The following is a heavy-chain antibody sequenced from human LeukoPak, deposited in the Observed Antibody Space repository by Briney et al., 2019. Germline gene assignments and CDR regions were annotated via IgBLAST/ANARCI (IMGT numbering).Heavy chain of an antibody. Sequence: SETLSLTCAVSGGSISSDGYSWSWIRQPPGKGLEWIGYIHHSGSSYYNPSLKSRVTISVDTSKNQFSLKLSSVTAADTAVYYCARGSSYCTNGVCYLGSFDYWGQGTLVTVSS. J-gene: IGHJ4*02. CDR1: GGSISSDGYS. V-gene: IGHV4-30-2*01. CDR2: IHHSGSS. D-gene: IGHD2-8*01. CDR3: ARGSSYCTNGVCYLGSFDY.